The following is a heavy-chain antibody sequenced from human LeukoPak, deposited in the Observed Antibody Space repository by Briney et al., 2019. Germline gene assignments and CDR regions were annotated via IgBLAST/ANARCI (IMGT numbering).Heavy chain of an antibody. V-gene: IGHV5-51*01. CDR3: ARVAITEYSSSSDYFDS. D-gene: IGHD6-6*01. Sequence: GESLKISCKGSGYSFTSYWIGWVRQMPGEGLEWMGIIHPGDSDTRHSPSFQGQVTISADKSISTAYLQWSSLRASDTAIYYCARVAITEYSSSSDYFDSWGQGTLVTVSS. CDR2: IHPGDSDT. J-gene: IGHJ4*02. CDR1: GYSFTSYW.